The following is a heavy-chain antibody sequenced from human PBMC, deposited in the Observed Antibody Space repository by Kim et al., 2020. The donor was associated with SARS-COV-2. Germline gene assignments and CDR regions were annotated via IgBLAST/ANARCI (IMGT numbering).Heavy chain of an antibody. V-gene: IGHV3-21*01. CDR2: ISTGGTYI. CDR3: ARGGPMDV. CDR1: GFIFSNYN. J-gene: IGHJ6*03. Sequence: GGSLRLSCTGSGFIFSNYNMNWVRQAPGKGLEWGSSISTGGTYIYYADSLKGRITISRDNAKRTLNLQMNSLRAEDTAVYYCARGGPMDVWGTGTTVDVS. D-gene: IGHD3-16*01.